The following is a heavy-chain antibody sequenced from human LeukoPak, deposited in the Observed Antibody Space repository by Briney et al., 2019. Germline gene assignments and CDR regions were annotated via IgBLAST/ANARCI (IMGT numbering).Heavy chain of an antibody. CDR1: GFTFSSYW. Sequence: GGSLRLSCAPSGFTFSSYWIHSVRQVPGKCIVLVSLIHGDGRTTTYADSVKGRFTISRDNAKNTLYLKMNSLRAEDTAVYYCARDNGENYHTAFDYWGQGTLVTVSS. D-gene: IGHD2-8*01. J-gene: IGHJ4*02. CDR2: IHGDGRTT. CDR3: ARDNGENYHTAFDY. V-gene: IGHV3-74*01.